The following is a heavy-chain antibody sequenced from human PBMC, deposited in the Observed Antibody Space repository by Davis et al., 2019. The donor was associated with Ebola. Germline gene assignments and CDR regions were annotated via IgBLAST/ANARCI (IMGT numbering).Heavy chain of an antibody. D-gene: IGHD3-10*01. J-gene: IGHJ4*02. Sequence: GESLKISCAASGFTFSSYAMHWVRQAPGKGLEWLSAISGSGASTYYADSVQGRFTISRDNAKNSLYLQMNSLRAEDTAVYYCARDLFGFGESFDYWGQGTLVTVSS. CDR2: ISGSGAST. CDR1: GFTFSSYA. CDR3: ARDLFGFGESFDY. V-gene: IGHV3-23*01.